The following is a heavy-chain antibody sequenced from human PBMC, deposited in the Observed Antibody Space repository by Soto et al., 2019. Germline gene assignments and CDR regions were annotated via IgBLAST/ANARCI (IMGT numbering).Heavy chain of an antibody. CDR1: GGSINNNY. D-gene: IGHD2-15*01. CDR2: IYYSGST. Sequence: SETLSLTCSVSGGSINNNYWSWIRQPPGKGLEWIGYIYYSGSTNYNPSLKSRVTISVDMSKNQFSLKLSSVTAADTAVYYCAKGGSSRFDPWGQGTLVTVSS. CDR3: AKGGSSRFDP. V-gene: IGHV4-59*01. J-gene: IGHJ5*02.